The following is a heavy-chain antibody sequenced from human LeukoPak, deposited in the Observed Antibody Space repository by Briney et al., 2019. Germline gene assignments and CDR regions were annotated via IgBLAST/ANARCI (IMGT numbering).Heavy chain of an antibody. D-gene: IGHD3-22*01. CDR1: GYTFTSYD. J-gene: IGHJ6*02. Sequence: ASVKVSCKASGYTFTSYDINWVRQATGQGLEWMGWMNPNSGNTGYAQKFQGRVTMTRNTSISTAYMELSSLRSEDTAVYYCARFDDSSGYYFAPLLGYYYDMDVWGQGTTVTVSS. CDR3: ARFDDSSGYYFAPLLGYYYDMDV. CDR2: MNPNSGNT. V-gene: IGHV1-8*01.